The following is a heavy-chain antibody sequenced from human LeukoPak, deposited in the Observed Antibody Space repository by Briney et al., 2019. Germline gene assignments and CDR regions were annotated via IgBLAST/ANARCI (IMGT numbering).Heavy chain of an antibody. V-gene: IGHV3-20*04. CDR2: INWNGGNT. CDR1: GFTFDDYG. Sequence: GGSQRLSCAASGFTFDDYGMSWVRQAPGKGLEWVSGINWNGGNTGYADSVKGRFTISRDNAKNSLYLQMNSLRAEDTALYYCARAYSGYENYYYYYMDVWGKGTTVTVSS. CDR3: ARAYSGYENYYYYYMDV. D-gene: IGHD5-12*01. J-gene: IGHJ6*03.